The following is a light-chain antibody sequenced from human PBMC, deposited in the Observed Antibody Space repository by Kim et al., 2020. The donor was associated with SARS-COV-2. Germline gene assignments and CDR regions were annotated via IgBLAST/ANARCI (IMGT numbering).Light chain of an antibody. CDR2: DVS. CDR3: SSHTTSSTYV. J-gene: IGLJ1*01. V-gene: IGLV2-14*03. CDR1: SSDVCYYHS. Sequence: QSITISCTGTSSDVCYYHSVSWYQQLPGKAPKLIIYDVSERASGISNRFSGSQSGNTASLTVSGLRAEDEAHYYCSSHTTSSTYVFGSGTKVTVL.